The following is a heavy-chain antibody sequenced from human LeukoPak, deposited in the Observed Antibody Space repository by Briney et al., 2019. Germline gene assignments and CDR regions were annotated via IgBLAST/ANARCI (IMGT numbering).Heavy chain of an antibody. CDR2: ISSSSSYI. D-gene: IGHD6-19*01. Sequence: PGGSLRLSCAASGFTFSSYSMNWVRQAPGKGLEWVSSISSSSSYIYYADSVKGRFTISRDNAKNSLYLQMNSLRAEGTAVYYCAKIAVAGTYNWFDPWGQGTLVTASS. CDR1: GFTFSSYS. J-gene: IGHJ5*02. V-gene: IGHV3-21*01. CDR3: AKIAVAGTYNWFDP.